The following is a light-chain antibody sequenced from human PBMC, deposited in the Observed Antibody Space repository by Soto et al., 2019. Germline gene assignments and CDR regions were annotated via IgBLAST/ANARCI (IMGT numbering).Light chain of an antibody. J-gene: IGLJ1*01. V-gene: IGLV2-14*03. CDR2: DVT. CDR3: CSSTRSSPYV. CDR1: GSDVGGSNY. Sequence: QSVLTQPASVSGSPGQSITISCTGTGSDVGGSNYVSWYQYYPGKAPKLIIYDVTHRPSGVSNRFSASKSGNTASLTISGLQVEDEADYYCCSSTRSSPYVFGTGTKLTVL.